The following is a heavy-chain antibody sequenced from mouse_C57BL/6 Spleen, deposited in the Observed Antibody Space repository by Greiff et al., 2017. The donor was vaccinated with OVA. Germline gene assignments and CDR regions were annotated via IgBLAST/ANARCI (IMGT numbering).Heavy chain of an antibody. CDR1: GYTFTSYW. Sequence: QVQLQQPGAELVMPGASVKLSCKASGYTFTSYWMHWVKQRPGQGLEWIGEIDPSDSYTNYNQKFKGKSTLTVDKSSSTAYMQLSSLTSEDSAVYYCARSPYYSNSVGCFDVWGTGTTVTVSS. J-gene: IGHJ1*03. CDR2: IDPSDSYT. CDR3: ARSPYYSNSVGCFDV. D-gene: IGHD2-5*01. V-gene: IGHV1-69*01.